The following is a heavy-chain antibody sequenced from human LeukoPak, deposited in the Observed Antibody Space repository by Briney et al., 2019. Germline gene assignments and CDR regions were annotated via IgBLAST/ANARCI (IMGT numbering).Heavy chain of an antibody. V-gene: IGHV3-49*04. Sequence: GGSLRLSCTASGFTFGDYAMSWVRQAPGKGLEWVGFIRSKAYGGTTEYAASVKGRFTISRDDSKSIAYLQMNSLKTKDTAVLYCNRKLIRNFSSTNRQPPKIAAGGNQAGKPPILYFGMGGLGPGTTVTVSS. CDR1: GFTFGDYA. D-gene: IGHD2-2*01. CDR2: IRSKAYGGTT. J-gene: IGHJ6*02. CDR3: NRKLIRNFSSTNRQPPKIAAGGNQAGKPPILYFGMGG.